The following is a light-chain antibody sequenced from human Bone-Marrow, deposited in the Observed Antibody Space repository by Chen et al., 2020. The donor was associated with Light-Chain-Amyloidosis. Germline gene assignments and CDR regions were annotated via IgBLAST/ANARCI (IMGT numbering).Light chain of an antibody. J-gene: IGLJ2*01. Sequence: SYELTQPPSVSVSPGQTARITCSGDDLPTKYAYWYQQKPGQAPVLVIHRDTERPSGISERFYGSSSETTATWTISEDQAEEEGDYHSQSADSSGTYEVILGGGTKLTVL. CDR1: DLPTKY. V-gene: IGLV3-25*02. CDR3: QSADSSGTYEVI. CDR2: RDT.